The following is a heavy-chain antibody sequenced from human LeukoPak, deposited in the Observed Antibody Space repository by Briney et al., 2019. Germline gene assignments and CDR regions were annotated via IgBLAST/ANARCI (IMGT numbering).Heavy chain of an antibody. Sequence: PSETLSLTCTVSGGSINSTTNYWAWIRQPPGKGLEWIASISNRGNTYYNPSLKSRLTISIDTSKKQFSLKVTSVTAADTAVYYCATLDTAMVTNFGYWGQGTLVTVSS. CDR3: ATLDTAMVTNFGY. J-gene: IGHJ4*02. CDR1: GGSINSTTNY. CDR2: ISNRGNT. D-gene: IGHD5-18*01. V-gene: IGHV4-39*01.